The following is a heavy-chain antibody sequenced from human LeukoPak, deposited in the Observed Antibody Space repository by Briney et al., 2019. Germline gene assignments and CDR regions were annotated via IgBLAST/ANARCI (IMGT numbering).Heavy chain of an antibody. CDR2: IYYSGST. CDR1: GGSISIGFYY. CDR3: ARGPYRNSFAY. V-gene: IGHV4-31*03. D-gene: IGHD4-11*01. J-gene: IGHJ4*02. Sequence: SETLSLTCTVSGGSISIGFYYWSWIRQHPGKGLEWIGYIYYSGSTYYNPSLKSRVTMSVDTSKNQFSLKLSSVTAADTAVYCCARGPYRNSFAYWGQGTLVTVSS.